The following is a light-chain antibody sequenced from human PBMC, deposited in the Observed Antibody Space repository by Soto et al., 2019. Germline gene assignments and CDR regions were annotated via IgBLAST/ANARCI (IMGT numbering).Light chain of an antibody. J-gene: IGLJ2*01. CDR2: EVS. CDR1: SSDVGGYNY. CDR3: SSYTTSSTLII. Sequence: QSALTQPPSASGSPGQSVAISCTGTSSDVGGYNYVSWYQQHPGKAPKLMIFEVSNRPSGVPSRFSGSKSGNTASLTISGLQAEDEADYYCSSYTTSSTLIIFGGGTQLTVL. V-gene: IGLV2-14*01.